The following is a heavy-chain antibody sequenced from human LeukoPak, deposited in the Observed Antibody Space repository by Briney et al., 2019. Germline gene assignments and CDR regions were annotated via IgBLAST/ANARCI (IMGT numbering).Heavy chain of an antibody. CDR2: IFYSGTT. J-gene: IGHJ4*02. Sequence: SETLSLTCTVSGGSISSSSYYWDWIRQPPGKGLEWIGTIFYSGTTSYSPSLKSRVTMSVDTSRNQFSLKLSSVTAADTAVYYCASVSASYSSSWYGPDPFDYWGQGTLVTVSS. CDR1: GGSISSSSYY. V-gene: IGHV4-39*01. D-gene: IGHD6-13*01. CDR3: ASVSASYSSSWYGPDPFDY.